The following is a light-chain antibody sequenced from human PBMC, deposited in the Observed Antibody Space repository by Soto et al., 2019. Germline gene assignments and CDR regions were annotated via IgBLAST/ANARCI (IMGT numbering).Light chain of an antibody. CDR2: DAS. V-gene: IGKV1-5*01. Sequence: DIQMTQSPSTLSASVGDRVTITCRASQSISSWLAWYQQKPGKAPKLLIYDASSLESGVPSMFSGSGSGTEFTLTISSLQPDDFATYYCQQYNSYWTFGQGTKV. J-gene: IGKJ1*01. CDR1: QSISSW. CDR3: QQYNSYWT.